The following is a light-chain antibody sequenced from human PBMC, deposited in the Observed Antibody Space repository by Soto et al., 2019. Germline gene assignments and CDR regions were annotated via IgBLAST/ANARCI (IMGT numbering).Light chain of an antibody. CDR2: GAF. CDR1: QSVSSN. CDR3: QQYNAWHPLIT. Sequence: EIVMTQSPAALSVSPGERVTLSCRASQSVSSNLAWYQQKRGQAPRLLIYGAFTRAPGTPTRFGGSGSGTEFTLTIRSLQSEDFAVYYCQQYNAWHPLITCVPGTKVDI. V-gene: IGKV3-15*01. J-gene: IGKJ3*01.